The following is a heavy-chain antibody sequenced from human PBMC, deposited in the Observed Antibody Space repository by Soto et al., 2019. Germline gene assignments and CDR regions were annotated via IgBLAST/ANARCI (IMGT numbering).Heavy chain of an antibody. CDR3: ARDLCALSSSSWFDP. CDR1: GYTFTGYY. CDR2: INPNSGGT. D-gene: IGHD6-6*01. V-gene: IGHV1-2*02. Sequence: QVQLVQSGAEVKKPGASVKVSCKASGYTFTGYYMHWVRQAPGQGLEWMGWINPNSGGTNYAQKFQGRVTMTRDTSISTAYMELSRLRSDDTAVYYCARDLCALSSSSWFDPWGQGTLVTVSS. J-gene: IGHJ5*02.